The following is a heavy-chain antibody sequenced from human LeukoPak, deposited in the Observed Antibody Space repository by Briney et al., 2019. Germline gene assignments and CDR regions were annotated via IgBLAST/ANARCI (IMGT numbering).Heavy chain of an antibody. CDR1: GFTFSSYG. CDR3: ARDDTYYDFWSGYTPPFNPSGFDY. Sequence: GGSLRLSCAASGFTFSSYGMHWVRQAPGKGLEWVAVISYDGSNKYYADSVKGRFTISRDNSKNTLYLQMNSLRAEDTAVYYCARDDTYYDFWSGYTPPFNPSGFDYWGQGTLVTVSS. CDR2: ISYDGSNK. D-gene: IGHD3-3*01. V-gene: IGHV3-30*03. J-gene: IGHJ4*02.